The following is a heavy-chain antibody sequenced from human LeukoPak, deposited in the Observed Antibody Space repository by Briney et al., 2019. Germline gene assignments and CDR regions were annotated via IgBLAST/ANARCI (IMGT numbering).Heavy chain of an antibody. J-gene: IGHJ4*02. CDR2: VYNSGAT. Sequence: SETLSLTCTVSGGSISSYYWSWIRQPPGKGLEWIGYVYNSGATNYNPSLQSRVTMSVDTSKNQVSLKVTSVTAANTAVYYCARGPGDGYNYIVYWGQGTLVTVSS. CDR3: ARGPGDGYNYIVY. CDR1: GGSISSYY. V-gene: IGHV4-59*01. D-gene: IGHD5-24*01.